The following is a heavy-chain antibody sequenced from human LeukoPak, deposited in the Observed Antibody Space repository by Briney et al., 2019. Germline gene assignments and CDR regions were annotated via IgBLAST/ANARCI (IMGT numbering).Heavy chain of an antibody. CDR2: IIPIFGTA. CDR1: GGTFSSYA. CDR3: ARDTYCGGDCYSGNYYYYYMDV. D-gene: IGHD2-21*02. Sequence: ASVKVSCKASGGTFSSYAISWVRQAPGQGLEWMGGIIPIFGTANYAQKFQGRVTITADKSTSTAYMELSSLRSEDTAVYYCARDTYCGGDCYSGNYYYYYMDVWGKGTTVTVSS. J-gene: IGHJ6*03. V-gene: IGHV1-69*06.